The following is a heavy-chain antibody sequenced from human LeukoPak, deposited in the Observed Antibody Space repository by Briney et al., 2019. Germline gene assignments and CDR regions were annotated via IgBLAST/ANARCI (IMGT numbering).Heavy chain of an antibody. CDR3: ARGQLWLGAAFDI. Sequence: GGSLRLSCAASGFTFRSYSMNWVRQAPGKGLEWVSSISSSSYIYYADSVKGRFTISRATAKHSLYLQMNSLRAEDTAVYYCARGQLWLGAAFDIWGQGTMVTVSS. D-gene: IGHD5-18*01. CDR2: ISSSSYI. V-gene: IGHV3-21*01. J-gene: IGHJ3*02. CDR1: GFTFRSYS.